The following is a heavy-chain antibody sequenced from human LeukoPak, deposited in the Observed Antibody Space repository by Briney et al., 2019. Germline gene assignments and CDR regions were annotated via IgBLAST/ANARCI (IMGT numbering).Heavy chain of an antibody. V-gene: IGHV4-4*07. CDR3: ARDSGTTVEVKFDP. D-gene: IGHD4-23*01. CDR1: GGSISSYY. Sequence: PSETLSLTCTVSGGSISSYYWSWIRQPAGKGLEWVGRIYTSGSTTYNPPLKSRVTMSVDTSKNQFSLKLSSVTAADTAVYYCARDSGTTVEVKFDPWGQGTLVTVSS. CDR2: IYTSGST. J-gene: IGHJ5*02.